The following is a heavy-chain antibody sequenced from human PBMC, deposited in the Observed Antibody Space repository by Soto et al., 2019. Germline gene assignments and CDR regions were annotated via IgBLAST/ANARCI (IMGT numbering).Heavy chain of an antibody. CDR2: IYWDDDK. D-gene: IGHD1-26*01. CDR3: AYRSLYSGSYWDGGYFDY. J-gene: IGHJ4*02. Sequence: QITLKESGPTRVKPTQTLTLTCNFSGFSLDTSGVGVGWIRQPPGKALVWLVVIYWDDDKRYSPSLKSRLTITKDTSKNEVVLIMTDMDPVDTATYYCAYRSLYSGSYWDGGYFDYWGQGTLVTVSS. V-gene: IGHV2-5*02. CDR1: GFSLDTSGVG.